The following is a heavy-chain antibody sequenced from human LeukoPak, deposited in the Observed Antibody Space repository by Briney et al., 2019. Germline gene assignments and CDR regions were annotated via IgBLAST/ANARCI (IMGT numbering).Heavy chain of an antibody. CDR2: ISSSSSSYI. V-gene: IGHV3-21*01. D-gene: IGHD3-16*01. CDR3: ARDAGWGSSNGFDP. Sequence: GGSLRLSCAASGFTFSSYSMNWVRQAPGKGLEWVSSISSSSSSYIYYADSVKGRFTISRDNAKNSLYLQMNSLRAEDTAVYYCARDAGWGSSNGFDPWGQGTLVTVSS. J-gene: IGHJ5*02. CDR1: GFTFSSYS.